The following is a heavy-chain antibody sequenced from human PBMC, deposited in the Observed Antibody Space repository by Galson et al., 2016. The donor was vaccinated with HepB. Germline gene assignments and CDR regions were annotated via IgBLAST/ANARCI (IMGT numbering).Heavy chain of an antibody. Sequence: SLRLSCAASGFTLSHYSMHWVRQAPGKGLEWVATESSNGNRKYYVDSVKGRLIVSRANSKSTLYLQMDSLRPEATAVYCCVSDGDPDKCCFDYWGQGTLVTVSS. J-gene: IGHJ4*02. V-gene: IGHV3-30-3*01. CDR2: ESSNGNRK. CDR3: VSDGDPDKCCFDY. CDR1: GFTLSHYS. D-gene: IGHD2-21*02.